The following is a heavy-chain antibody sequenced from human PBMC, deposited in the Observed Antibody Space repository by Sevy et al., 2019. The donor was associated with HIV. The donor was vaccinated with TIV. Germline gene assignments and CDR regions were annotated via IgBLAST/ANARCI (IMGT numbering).Heavy chain of an antibody. V-gene: IGHV3-66*02. J-gene: IGHJ4*02. CDR2: IYSGGST. D-gene: IGHD5-12*01. Sequence: GGSLRLSCAASGFTVSSNYMSWVRQAPGKGLEWVSVIYSGGSTYYADSVKGRFTISRYNSKNPLYLQMNSLRAEDTAVYYCAREGVVATIGGIDYWGQGTLVTVSS. CDR3: AREGVVATIGGIDY. CDR1: GFTVSSNY.